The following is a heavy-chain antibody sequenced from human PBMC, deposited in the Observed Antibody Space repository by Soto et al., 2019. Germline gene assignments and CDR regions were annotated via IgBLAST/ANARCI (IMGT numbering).Heavy chain of an antibody. CDR3: ARDTMGYSYGSYLFEI. CDR2: IYYSGST. D-gene: IGHD5-18*01. V-gene: IGHV4-31*03. J-gene: IGHJ3*02. Sequence: PSETLSLTCTVSGGSISSGGYYWSWIRQHPGKGLEWIGYIYYSGSTYYNPSLQSRVTISVDTSKNQFSLKLSSVTAADTAVYYCARDTMGYSYGSYLFEIWGQGTMVTVSS. CDR1: GGSISSGGYY.